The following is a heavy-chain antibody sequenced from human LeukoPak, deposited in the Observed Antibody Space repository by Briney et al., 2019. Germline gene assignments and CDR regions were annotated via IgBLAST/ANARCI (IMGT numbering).Heavy chain of an antibody. CDR2: ISTYNGDT. CDR1: GYTFTNYG. V-gene: IGHV1-18*01. J-gene: IGHJ3*01. D-gene: IGHD3-22*01. CDR3: ARERGYDSSGYYHDAFDV. Sequence: GASVKVSCKASGYTFTNYGISGVRQAPGQGLEWMGWISTYNGDTNYAQKLQGRVTMTTDTSTSTASMELRSLRSDDTAVYYCARERGYDSSGYYHDAFDVWGQGTMVTVSS.